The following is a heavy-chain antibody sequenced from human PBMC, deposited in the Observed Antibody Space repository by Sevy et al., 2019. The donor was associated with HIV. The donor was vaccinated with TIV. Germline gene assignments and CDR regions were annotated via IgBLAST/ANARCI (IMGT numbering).Heavy chain of an antibody. D-gene: IGHD2-15*01. CDR2: ISGSGGST. J-gene: IGHJ3*02. CDR1: GFTFSSYA. CDR3: AKDLVRNDRYCSGGSCYSRFDAFDI. Sequence: GGSLRLSCAASGFTFSSYAMSWVRQAPGKGLEWVSAISGSGGSTYYADSVKGRFTISRDNSKNTLYMQKNSMRAEDTAVYYCAKDLVRNDRYCSGGSCYSRFDAFDIWGQGTMLTVSS. V-gene: IGHV3-23*01.